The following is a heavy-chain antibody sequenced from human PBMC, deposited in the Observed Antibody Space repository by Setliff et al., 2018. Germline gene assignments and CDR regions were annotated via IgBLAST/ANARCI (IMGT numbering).Heavy chain of an antibody. J-gene: IGHJ5*02. D-gene: IGHD3-3*01. V-gene: IGHV4-4*07. CDR1: GSLIYDHW. Sequence: PSETLSLTCSVSGSLIYDHWWTWVRQPAGEEFQWIGRVYSDGDTEYNPSLKSRVTISVDTSNNQFSLHLTSVTAADTARYFCARERQGGFLEWSPLDPWGQGILVTVSS. CDR3: ARERQGGFLEWSPLDP. CDR2: VYSDGDT.